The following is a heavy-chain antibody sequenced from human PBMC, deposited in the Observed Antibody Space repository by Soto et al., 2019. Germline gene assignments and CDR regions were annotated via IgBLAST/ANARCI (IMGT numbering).Heavy chain of an antibody. CDR3: ASSLTYSGSWEGAFDI. V-gene: IGHV4-59*08. CDR2: IYYSAST. Sequence: QVQLQESGPGLVKPSETLSLTCTVSGGSINNNYWTWIRQPPGKGLERIGYIYYSASTNYNPSLKSRVTMSVDTSKNQFSLKLSSVTAADTAVYYCASSLTYSGSWEGAFDIWGQGTMVTVSS. CDR1: GGSINNNY. D-gene: IGHD1-26*01. J-gene: IGHJ3*02.